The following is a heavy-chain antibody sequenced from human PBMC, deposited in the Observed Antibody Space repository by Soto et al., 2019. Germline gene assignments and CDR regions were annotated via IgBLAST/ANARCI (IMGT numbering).Heavy chain of an antibody. D-gene: IGHD3-10*01. Sequence: SETMSPHYAVSGGTSIDYYRSRLRRPPGYGLEWIGEINHSGSTNYNPSLKSRVTISVDTSKNQFSLKLSSVTAADTAVYYCARGGESMVRGVIISGYYGMDVWGQGTTVS. CDR1: GGTSIDYY. CDR3: ARGGESMVRGVIISGYYGMDV. CDR2: INHSGST. J-gene: IGHJ6*02. V-gene: IGHV4-34*01.